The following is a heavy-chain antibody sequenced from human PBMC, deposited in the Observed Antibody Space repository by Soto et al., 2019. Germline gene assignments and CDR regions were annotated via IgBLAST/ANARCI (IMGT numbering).Heavy chain of an antibody. Sequence: EVQLVESGGGSVQPGGSLRLSCVASGITFSGYWMHWVRQVPGKGLVWVARVDSDGSSTSYADTVKGRFTISRDNAKNTLYLQMHGLIVEETAVYYCATVLEHWGHGMPVTVSS. CDR2: VDSDGSST. J-gene: IGHJ4*01. V-gene: IGHV3-74*02. CDR3: ATVLEH. CDR1: GITFSGYW.